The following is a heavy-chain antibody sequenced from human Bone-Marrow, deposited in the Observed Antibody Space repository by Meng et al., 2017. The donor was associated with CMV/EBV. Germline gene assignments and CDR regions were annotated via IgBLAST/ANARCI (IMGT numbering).Heavy chain of an antibody. D-gene: IGHD3-16*02. CDR3: ARYSMITFGGLIGY. J-gene: IGHJ4*02. CDR1: GYTFLSSG. V-gene: IGHV1-18*01. CDR2: VSTYTATT. Sequence: ASGYTFLSSGIPSLRHAPCQGLDLLGWVSTYTATTHYAPKFQGRVTMTTDPSTSPAYMELRLLTSYDTSVYYCARYSMITFGGLIGYSGQGTLVTVSS.